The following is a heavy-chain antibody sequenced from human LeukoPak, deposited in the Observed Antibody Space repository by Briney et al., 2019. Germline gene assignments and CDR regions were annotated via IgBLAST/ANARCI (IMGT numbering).Heavy chain of an antibody. CDR3: AKGLNGVSFSFDY. Sequence: GGSLRLSCAASGFTFGDYAMHWVRPTPGKGLWWVSLLSGDGLATHYGDSVRGRFTISRNNSKNSLYLQMNGLRTEDTAFYYCAKGLNGVSFSFDYWGRGTLVTVSS. D-gene: IGHD2-8*01. V-gene: IGHV3-43*02. CDR2: LSGDGLAT. CDR1: GFTFGDYA. J-gene: IGHJ4*02.